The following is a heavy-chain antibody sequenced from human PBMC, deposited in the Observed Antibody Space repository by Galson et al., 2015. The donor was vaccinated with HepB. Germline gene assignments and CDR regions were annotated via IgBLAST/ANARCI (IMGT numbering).Heavy chain of an antibody. D-gene: IGHD6-25*01. J-gene: IGHJ1*01. CDR3: ARHDSGSFSDECFQN. V-gene: IGHV5-51*01. CDR2: IYPDDSST. CDR1: GYTFFGYW. Sequence: QSGAEVKKPGESLKISCKGSGYTFFGYWIGWVRQMPGKGLEWMGIIYPDDSSTKYSPSFQGQVTMSADKSINTAYLEWSSLKASDTAIDYCARHDSGSFSDECFQNWGQGTLVTVSS.